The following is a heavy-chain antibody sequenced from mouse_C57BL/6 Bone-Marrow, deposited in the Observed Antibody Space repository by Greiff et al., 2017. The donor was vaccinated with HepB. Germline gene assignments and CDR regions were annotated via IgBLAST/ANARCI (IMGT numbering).Heavy chain of an antibody. V-gene: IGHV1-26*01. CDR1: GYTFTDYY. CDR3: ARKKSSDY. J-gene: IGHJ2*01. CDR2: INPNNGGT. D-gene: IGHD1-1*01. Sequence: VQLQQSGPELVKPGASVKISCKASGYTFTDYYMNWVKQSHGKSLEWIGDINPNNGGTSYNQKFKGKATLTVDKSSSTAYMELRSLTSEDSAVYYCARKKSSDYWGQGTTLTVSS.